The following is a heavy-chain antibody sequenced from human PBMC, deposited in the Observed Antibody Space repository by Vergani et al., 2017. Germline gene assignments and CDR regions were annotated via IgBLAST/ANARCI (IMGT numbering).Heavy chain of an antibody. CDR2: ISYDGSNK. CDR1: GFTFSSYA. V-gene: IGHV3-30-3*01. D-gene: IGHD3-22*01. J-gene: IGHJ1*01. CDR3: ARARRHTEYYDSSGYYYEYTFQH. Sequence: QVQLVESGGGVVQPGRSLRLSCAAFGFTFSSYAMHWVRQAPGKGLEWVAVISYDGSNKYYADSVKGRFTISRDNSKNTLYLQMNSLRAEDTAVYYCARARRHTEYYDSSGYYYEYTFQHWGQGTLVTVSS.